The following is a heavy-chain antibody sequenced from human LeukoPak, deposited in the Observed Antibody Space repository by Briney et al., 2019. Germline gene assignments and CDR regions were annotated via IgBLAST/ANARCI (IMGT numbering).Heavy chain of an antibody. CDR3: ARDRFGGEQN. V-gene: IGHV3-23*01. CDR1: GFTFRSYV. CDR2: ISDSGDGT. J-gene: IGHJ4*02. D-gene: IGHD3-16*01. Sequence: PGGSLRLSCTASGFTFRSYVFSWVRQAPGKGLEWVSAISDSGDGTYYADSVKGRFTISRDNSKNTLYLQMNGLGAEDTAVYYCARDRFGGEQNWGQGTLVTVSS.